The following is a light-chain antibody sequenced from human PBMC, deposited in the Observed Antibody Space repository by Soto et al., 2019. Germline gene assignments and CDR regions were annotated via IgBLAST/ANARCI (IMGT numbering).Light chain of an antibody. J-gene: IGKJ1*01. CDR3: QQYNNWPRT. CDR2: GAS. CDR1: QSVGHN. V-gene: IGKV3-15*01. Sequence: DIVMTQSPVTLSVSPGDRATLSCRASQSVGHNLAWFQQKPGQAPRLLIYGASAGATGIPARFSGSGFGTEFTLTISSLQSEDFVVYYCQQYNNWPRTFGQGTKVEMK.